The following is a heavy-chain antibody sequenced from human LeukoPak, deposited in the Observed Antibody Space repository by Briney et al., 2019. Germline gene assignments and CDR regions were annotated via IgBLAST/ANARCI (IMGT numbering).Heavy chain of an antibody. Sequence: PGGSLRLSCAASGFALSSHWMTWVRQVPGRGPEWVANVNRDGSGTYYLDSVKGRFTISKDNAKNSLYLQMNSLRAEDTALYHCARNNAMDVWGQGTTVIVSS. CDR1: GFALSSHW. CDR2: VNRDGSGT. D-gene: IGHD2-8*01. V-gene: IGHV3-7*03. J-gene: IGHJ6*02. CDR3: ARNNAMDV.